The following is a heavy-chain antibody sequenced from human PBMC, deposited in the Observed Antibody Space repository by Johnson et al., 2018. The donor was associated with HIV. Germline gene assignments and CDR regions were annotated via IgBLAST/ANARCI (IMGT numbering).Heavy chain of an antibody. Sequence: QVHLVESGGGVVQPGGSLRLSCAASGFTFSSYGMHWVRQAPGKGLEWVAFMRYDGSNKDYADSVTGRFTISRDNSKNTLFLQMSSLRPEDTAVYYCAKDVQVRGIVLMVTLFDAFDIWGQGTMVTVSS. CDR2: MRYDGSNK. V-gene: IGHV3-30*02. CDR1: GFTFSSYG. CDR3: AKDVQVRGIVLMVTLFDAFDI. D-gene: IGHD2-8*01. J-gene: IGHJ3*02.